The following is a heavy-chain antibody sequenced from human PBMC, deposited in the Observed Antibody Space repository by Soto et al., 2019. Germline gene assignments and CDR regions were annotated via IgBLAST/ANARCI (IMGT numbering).Heavy chain of an antibody. CDR3: TTVVPRITIFGVVNPDEYYYYGMDV. D-gene: IGHD3-3*01. V-gene: IGHV3-30*03. Sequence: PGGSLRLSCAASGFTFSSYGMHWVRQAPGKGLEWVAVISYDGSNKYYAAPVKGRFTISRDDSKNTLYLQMNSLKTEDTAVYYCTTVVPRITIFGVVNPDEYYYYGMDVWGQGTTVTVSS. CDR2: ISYDGSNK. J-gene: IGHJ6*02. CDR1: GFTFSSYG.